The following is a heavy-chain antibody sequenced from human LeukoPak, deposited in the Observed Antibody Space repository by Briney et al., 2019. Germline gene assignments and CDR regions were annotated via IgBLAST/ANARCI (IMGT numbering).Heavy chain of an antibody. CDR2: ISYDGSNK. CDR3: AKADIVLMVYANY. V-gene: IGHV3-30-3*01. Sequence: GGSLRLSCAASGFTFSSYAMHWVRQAPGKGLEWVAVISYDGSNKYYADSVKGRFTISRDNSKNTLYLQMNSLRAEDTAVYYCAKADIVLMVYANYWGQGTLVTVSS. D-gene: IGHD2-8*01. J-gene: IGHJ4*02. CDR1: GFTFSSYA.